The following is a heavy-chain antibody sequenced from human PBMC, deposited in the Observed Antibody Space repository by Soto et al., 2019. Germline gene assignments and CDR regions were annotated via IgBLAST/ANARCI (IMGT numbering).Heavy chain of an antibody. CDR2: ISSSSSYI. D-gene: IGHD5-18*01. CDR3: ARDQPRYSYVYGLGY. Sequence: EVQLVESGGGLVKPGGSLRLSCAASGFTFSSYSMNWVRQAPGKGLEWVSSISSSSSYIYYADSVKGRCTISRDNAKNWLYLQTNSLRAEDTAVYYCARDQPRYSYVYGLGYWGQGTLVTVSS. CDR1: GFTFSSYS. V-gene: IGHV3-21*01. J-gene: IGHJ4*02.